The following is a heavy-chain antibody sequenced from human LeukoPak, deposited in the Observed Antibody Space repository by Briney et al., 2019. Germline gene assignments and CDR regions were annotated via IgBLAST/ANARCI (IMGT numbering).Heavy chain of an antibody. D-gene: IGHD6-19*01. V-gene: IGHV5-10-1*01. CDR2: IDPSDSYT. CDR1: GYSFASYW. Sequence: RGESLKISCKGSGYSFASYWIGWVRQMPGRGLEWMGRIDPSDSYTKYSPSFQGHVTISADKSISTAYLQWSSLKASDTAIYYCARRPEYSSGWYYFDCWGQGTLVTVSS. J-gene: IGHJ4*02. CDR3: ARRPEYSSGWYYFDC.